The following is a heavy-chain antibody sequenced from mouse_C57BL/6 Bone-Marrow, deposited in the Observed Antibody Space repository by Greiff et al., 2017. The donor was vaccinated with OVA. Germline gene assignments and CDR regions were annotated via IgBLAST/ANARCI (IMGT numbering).Heavy chain of an antibody. CDR1: GYTFTDYY. V-gene: IGHV1-19*01. CDR3: ARYGVLFDY. D-gene: IGHD1-2*01. Sequence: VQLQQSGPVLVKPGASVTMSCKASGYTFTDYYMNWVKQSHGKSLEWIGVINPYNGGTSYNQKFKGKATLTVDKSSSTAYMELNSLTSEDSAVYYCARYGVLFDYWGQGTTLTVSP. J-gene: IGHJ2*01. CDR2: INPYNGGT.